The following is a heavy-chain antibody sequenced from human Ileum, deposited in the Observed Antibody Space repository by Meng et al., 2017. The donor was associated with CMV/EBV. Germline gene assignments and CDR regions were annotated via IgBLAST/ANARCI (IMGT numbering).Heavy chain of an antibody. Sequence: QAHLRESGPGLVKSSETLSLTCTISSASITPYYWNWIRQPAGKGLEWIGRIYTGGPTDYNPSLKSRVTMSVDMSKNQFFLNLSSVTAADTAVYYCARGQTVRGFEYWGLGILVTVSS. CDR3: ARGQTVRGFEY. CDR2: IYTGGPT. J-gene: IGHJ4*02. V-gene: IGHV4-4*07. D-gene: IGHD3-10*01. CDR1: SASITPYY.